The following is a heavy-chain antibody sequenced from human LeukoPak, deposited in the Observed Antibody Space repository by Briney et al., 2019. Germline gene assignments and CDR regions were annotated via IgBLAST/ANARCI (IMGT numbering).Heavy chain of an antibody. CDR3: ARHRSGSYLDAFDI. CDR1: GGSISSGGYS. Sequence: SETLSLTCAVSGGSISSGGYSWSWIRQPPGKGLEWIGYIYHSGSTYYNPSLKSRVTISVDTSKNQFSLKLSSVTAADTAIYYCARHRSGSYLDAFDIWGQGTMVTVSS. D-gene: IGHD1-26*01. V-gene: IGHV4-30-2*01. CDR2: IYHSGST. J-gene: IGHJ3*02.